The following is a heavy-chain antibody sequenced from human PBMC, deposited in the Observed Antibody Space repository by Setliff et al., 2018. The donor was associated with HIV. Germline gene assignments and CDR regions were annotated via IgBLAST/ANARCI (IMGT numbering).Heavy chain of an antibody. V-gene: IGHV1-69*10. CDR1: GGTFSSYA. D-gene: IGHD2-2*01. J-gene: IGHJ5*02. CDR3: ANRYCSSTSCYLGWFDP. Sequence: ASVKVSCKASGGTFSSYAISWVRQAPGQGLEWMGGIIPILGIANYAQKFQGRVTITADKSTSTAYMELSSLRSEDTAVYYCANRYCSSTSCYLGWFDPWGQGTLVTVSS. CDR2: IIPILGIA.